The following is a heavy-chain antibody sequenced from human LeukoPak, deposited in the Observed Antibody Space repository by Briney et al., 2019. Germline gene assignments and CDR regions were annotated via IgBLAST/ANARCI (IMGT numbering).Heavy chain of an antibody. V-gene: IGHV3-21*01. CDR3: LVVVVAATPRLRPSYFDY. Sequence: RPGGSLRLSCAASGFTFNSYGMHWVRQAPGKGLEWVSSISSSSSYIYYADSVKGRFTISRDNAKNSLYLQMNSLRAEDTAVYYCLVVVVAATPRLRPSYFDYWGQGTLVTVSS. J-gene: IGHJ4*02. CDR1: GFTFNSYG. CDR2: ISSSSSYI. D-gene: IGHD2-15*01.